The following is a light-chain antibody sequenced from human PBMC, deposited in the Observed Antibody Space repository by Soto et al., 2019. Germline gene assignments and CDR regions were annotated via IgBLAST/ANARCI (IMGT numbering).Light chain of an antibody. CDR3: QQYGNSPWT. J-gene: IGKJ1*01. CDR2: STS. CDR1: RTVDGNY. Sequence: PGERATLSCRASRTVDGNYLAWYHQKPGQPPRLLIYSTSSRATGIPDRFSGSVSGTDFTLTISRLEPEDFAVYYCQQYGNSPWTFGQGTRVEIK. V-gene: IGKV3-20*01.